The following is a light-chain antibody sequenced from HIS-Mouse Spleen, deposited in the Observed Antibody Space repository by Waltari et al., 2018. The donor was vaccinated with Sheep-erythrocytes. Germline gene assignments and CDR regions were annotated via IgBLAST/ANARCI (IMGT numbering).Light chain of an antibody. Sequence: DIQLTQSPSFLSASVGDRVTITCRASQGISSYLAWYQQKPGKAPKLLIYAASILQSGVPSRFSGSGSGTEFTLTISSLQPEDFATYYCQQLNSLTFGGGTKVEIK. CDR3: QQLNSLT. J-gene: IGKJ4*01. V-gene: IGKV1-9*01. CDR1: QGISSY. CDR2: AAS.